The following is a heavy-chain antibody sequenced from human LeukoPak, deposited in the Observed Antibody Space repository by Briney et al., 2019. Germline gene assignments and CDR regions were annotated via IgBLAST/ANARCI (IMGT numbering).Heavy chain of an antibody. J-gene: IGHJ3*02. Sequence: GGSLRLSCAASGFTVSRTYMSWVRQAPGKGLEWVSVMYSGGSTFYADSVKGRFAISRDNSKNTLYLQMNSLRAEDTAVYYCARGGSSLYAFDIWGQGTMVTVSS. D-gene: IGHD2-2*01. V-gene: IGHV3-53*01. CDR2: MYSGGST. CDR3: ARGGSSLYAFDI. CDR1: GFTVSRTY.